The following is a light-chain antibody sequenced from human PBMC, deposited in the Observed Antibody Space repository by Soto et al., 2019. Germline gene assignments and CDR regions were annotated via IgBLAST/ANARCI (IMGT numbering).Light chain of an antibody. V-gene: IGKV3-15*01. CDR2: GAS. CDR1: QSVSSN. Sequence: EIVMTQSPATLSVSPGERATLSCRASQSVSSNLAWYQQKPGQAPRLLIYGASTRATGITASVSGSGSWTEFTLTISSLQSEDFAVYYWQQYNNWPRTFGQGTKVEIK. J-gene: IGKJ1*01. CDR3: QQYNNWPRT.